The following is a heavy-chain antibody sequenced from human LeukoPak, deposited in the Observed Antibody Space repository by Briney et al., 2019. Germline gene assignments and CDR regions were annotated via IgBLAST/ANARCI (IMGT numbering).Heavy chain of an antibody. CDR2: IYHSGST. J-gene: IGHJ4*02. CDR1: GDSISSGYY. CDR3: ARALDYYDSSGYYY. V-gene: IGHV4-38-2*02. D-gene: IGHD3-22*01. Sequence: SETLSLTCTVSGDSISSGYYWGWIRQPPGKGLEWIGSIYHSGSTYYNPSLKSRVTISVDTSKNQFSLKLSSVTAADTAVYYCARALDYYDSSGYYYWGQGTLVTVSS.